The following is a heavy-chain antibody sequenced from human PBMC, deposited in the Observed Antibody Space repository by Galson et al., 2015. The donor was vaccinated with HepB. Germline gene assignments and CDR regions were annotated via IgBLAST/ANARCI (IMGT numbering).Heavy chain of an antibody. Sequence: PALVKPTQTLTLTCTFSGFSLSTSGVGVGWIRQPPGKALEWLALIYWDDDKRYSPSLKSRLTITKDTSKNQVVLTMTNMDPVDTATYYCAHIPYYPNYFDYWGQGTLVTVSS. D-gene: IGHD1-26*01. CDR3: AHIPYYPNYFDY. J-gene: IGHJ4*02. CDR1: GFSLSTSGVG. V-gene: IGHV2-5*02. CDR2: IYWDDDK.